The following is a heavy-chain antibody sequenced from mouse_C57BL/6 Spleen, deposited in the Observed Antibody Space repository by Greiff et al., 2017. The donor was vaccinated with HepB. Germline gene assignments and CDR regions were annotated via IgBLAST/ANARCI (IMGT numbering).Heavy chain of an antibody. Sequence: QVQLQQPGAELVKPGASVKLSCKASGYTFTSYWMHWVKQRPGQGLEWIGMIHPNSGSTNYNEKFKSKATLTVDKSSSTAYMQLSSLTSEYSAVYYCARSHSNYFAYWGQGTLVTVSA. V-gene: IGHV1-64*01. D-gene: IGHD2-5*01. CDR3: ARSHSNYFAY. CDR1: GYTFTSYW. J-gene: IGHJ3*01. CDR2: IHPNSGST.